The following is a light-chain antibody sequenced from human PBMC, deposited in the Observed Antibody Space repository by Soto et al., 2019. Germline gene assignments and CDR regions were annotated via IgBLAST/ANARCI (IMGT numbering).Light chain of an antibody. CDR2: GAS. Sequence: EIGLTHSPANPAFSPGEKATLSCRAIQSVSSRYLAWYQQKPGQAPRLLIYGASSRATGIPDRFSGSGSGTDFTLTISRLEPEDFAVYYCQQYGSSPWTFGQGTKVDIK. V-gene: IGKV3-20*01. J-gene: IGKJ1*01. CDR3: QQYGSSPWT. CDR1: QSVSSRY.